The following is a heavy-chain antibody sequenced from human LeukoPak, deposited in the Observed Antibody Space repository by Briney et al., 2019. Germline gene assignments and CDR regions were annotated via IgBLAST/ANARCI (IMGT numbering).Heavy chain of an antibody. CDR1: GFTFSSFA. D-gene: IGHD3-10*01. CDR2: ISTSGGIK. Sequence: GGSLRLSCAASGFTFSSFAMSWVRQAPGKGLEWVSGISTSGGIKDYADSVKGRFTISRDNSKRTLYLEMNSLRAEDTAVYYCAKEMGFKIREVMLGFFDYWGQGTLVTVSS. V-gene: IGHV3-23*01. CDR3: AKEMGFKIREVMLGFFDY. J-gene: IGHJ4*02.